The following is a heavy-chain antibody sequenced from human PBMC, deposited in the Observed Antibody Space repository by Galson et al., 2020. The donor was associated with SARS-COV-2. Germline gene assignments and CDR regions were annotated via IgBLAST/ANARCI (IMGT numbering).Heavy chain of an antibody. D-gene: IGHD3-10*01. V-gene: IGHV1-2*02. CDR1: GYTFTGFY. CDR2: IDPKSGDT. J-gene: IGHJ4*02. Sequence: ASVKVSYKASGYTFTGFYIHWVRQAPGQGLEWMGWIDPKSGDTNFAQKFQGRVTMTRDTPISTAYMGLRSLRSDDTAVYYCAKTFYYGLGSYSFLDCWGQGTLVTVSS. CDR3: AKTFYYGLGSYSFLDC.